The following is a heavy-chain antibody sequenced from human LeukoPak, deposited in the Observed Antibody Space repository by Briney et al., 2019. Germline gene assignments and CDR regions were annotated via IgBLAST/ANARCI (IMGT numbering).Heavy chain of an antibody. D-gene: IGHD6-19*01. CDR3: ARLGEDSSGWYHAFDI. Sequence: PSETLSLTCTVSGGSISSYYWGWIRQPPGKGLEWIGYIYYSGSTNYNPSLKSRVTISVDTSKNQFSLKLSSVTAADTAVYYCARLGEDSSGWYHAFDIWGQGTMVTVSS. CDR2: IYYSGST. CDR1: GGSISSYY. J-gene: IGHJ3*02. V-gene: IGHV4-59*08.